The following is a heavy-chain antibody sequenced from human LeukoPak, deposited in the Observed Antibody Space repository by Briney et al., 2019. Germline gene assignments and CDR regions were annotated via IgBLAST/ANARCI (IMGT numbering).Heavy chain of an antibody. CDR3: ARDMGIVGASIGGAFDI. J-gene: IGHJ3*02. Sequence: QPGGSLRLSCAASGFTVSSNYMSWVRQAPGKGLEWVSVIYSGGSTYYADSVKGRFTISRDNSKNTLYLQMNSLRAEDTAVYYCARDMGIVGASIGGAFDIWGQGTMVTVSS. CDR1: GFTVSSNY. V-gene: IGHV3-53*01. CDR2: IYSGGST. D-gene: IGHD1-26*01.